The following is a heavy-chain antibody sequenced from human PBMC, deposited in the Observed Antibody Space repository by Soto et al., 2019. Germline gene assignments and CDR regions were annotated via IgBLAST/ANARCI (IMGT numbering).Heavy chain of an antibody. V-gene: IGHV3-23*01. CDR2: ISGSGGST. D-gene: IGHD3-10*01. J-gene: IGHJ5*02. CDR1: GFTFSSYA. Sequence: GGSLRLSCAASGFTFSSYAMSWVRQAPGKGLEWVSAISGSGGSTYYADSVKGRFTISRDNSKNTLYLQMNSLRAEDTAVYYCSNDSKGYYGSGNNWFDPWGQGTLVTVSS. CDR3: SNDSKGYYGSGNNWFDP.